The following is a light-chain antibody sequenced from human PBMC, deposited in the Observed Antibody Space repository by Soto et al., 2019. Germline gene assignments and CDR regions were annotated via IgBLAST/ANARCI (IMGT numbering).Light chain of an antibody. V-gene: IGLV2-8*01. CDR2: EVS. CDR1: HSNLGGYNF. J-gene: IGLJ2*01. CDR3: SSYAGSNRI. Sequence: QSALTQPPSASGSPGQSVTISCTGTHSNLGGYNFVSWYQQHPGKAPKVVIYEVSKRPSGVPDRFSGSKSGNTASLTVSGLQAEDEADYYCSSYAGSNRIFGGGTKLTVL.